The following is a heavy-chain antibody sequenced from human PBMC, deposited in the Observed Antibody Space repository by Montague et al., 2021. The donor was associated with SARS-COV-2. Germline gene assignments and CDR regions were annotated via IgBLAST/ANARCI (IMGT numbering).Heavy chain of an antibody. CDR2: MYYNGKT. CDR3: VRSRDWFFDY. CDR1: GGSISSSSYY. Sequence: SETLSLTCTVSGGSISSSSYYWGWIRQSPGKGLEWIASMYYNGKTYYNPSLKSRVTISVDTSMNQVSLKLSSVTAADTAVYYCVRSRDWFFDYWGQGTLVTVSS. V-gene: IGHV4-39*07. D-gene: IGHD3/OR15-3a*01. J-gene: IGHJ4*02.